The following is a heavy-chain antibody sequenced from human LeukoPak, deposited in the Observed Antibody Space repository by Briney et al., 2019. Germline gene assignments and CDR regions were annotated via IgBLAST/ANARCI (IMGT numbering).Heavy chain of an antibody. J-gene: IGHJ4*02. V-gene: IGHV3-15*01. CDR3: TWMATIFTVDY. CDR1: GLTFSDAW. CDR2: IRNDRIT. D-gene: IGHD5-12*01. Sequence: AGGSLRLSCVLSGLTFSDAWMSWVRQAPGKGLEWVGRIRNDRITDYAAPVQGRFSISRDNSKNTFYLQMNSLGTEDTGMYFCTWMATIFTVDYWGQGTLVTVSS.